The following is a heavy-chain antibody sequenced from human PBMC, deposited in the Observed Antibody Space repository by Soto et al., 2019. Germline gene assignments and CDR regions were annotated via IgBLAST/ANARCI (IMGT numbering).Heavy chain of an antibody. J-gene: IGHJ6*04. CDR2: ISGSGGST. V-gene: IGHV3-23*01. Sequence: GGSLRLSCAASGFTFSSYAMSWVRQAPGKGLEWVSAISGSGGSTYYADSVKGRFTISRDNSKNTLYLQMNSLRAEDTAVYYCVKSGMVGSSSWYILPMDVWGKGTTVTVSS. CDR1: GFTFSSYA. D-gene: IGHD6-13*01. CDR3: VKSGMVGSSSWYILPMDV.